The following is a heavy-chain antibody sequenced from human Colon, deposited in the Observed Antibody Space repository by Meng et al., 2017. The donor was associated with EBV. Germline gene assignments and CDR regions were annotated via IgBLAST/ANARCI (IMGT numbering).Heavy chain of an antibody. Sequence: QVQLQEPGPGLGKPSQTPSLSCTVSGGSVSSGGYYWTWIRKHPGKGLEWFGHIYYSGSTFYNPSLKRRVIISIDTSKNQFSLNLRSVTAADTAVYYCARVSSGWDYFDYWGQGTLVTVSS. V-gene: IGHV4-31*03. CDR1: GGSVSSGGYY. CDR3: ARVSSGWDYFDY. J-gene: IGHJ4*02. CDR2: IYYSGST. D-gene: IGHD6-19*01.